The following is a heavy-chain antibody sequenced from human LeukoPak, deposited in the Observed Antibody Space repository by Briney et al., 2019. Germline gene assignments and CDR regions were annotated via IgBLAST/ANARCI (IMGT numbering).Heavy chain of an antibody. J-gene: IGHJ3*02. CDR2: ISSSSSTL. V-gene: IGHV3-48*04. CDR1: GFTFSSYS. Sequence: GGSMRLSCAASGFTFSSYSMKWVRQAAGKGQEGVSYISSSSSTLYYSGSEKRRLTISRDNAKNSLYLQMNILTGQDTAVYYCARDTRPPYAFDIWGERTMCTVSS. CDR3: ARDTRPPYAFDI.